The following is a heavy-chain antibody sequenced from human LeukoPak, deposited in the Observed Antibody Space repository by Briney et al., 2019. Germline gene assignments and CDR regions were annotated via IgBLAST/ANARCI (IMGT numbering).Heavy chain of an antibody. Sequence: GGSLRLSCAASGFTVSSNYMSWVRQAPGQGLEWVSVIYSGGSTYYADSVKGRFTISRDNSKNTLYLQMNSLRAEDTAVYYCARFFYGDYFDYWGQGTLVTVSS. V-gene: IGHV3-66*01. CDR1: GFTVSSNY. D-gene: IGHD4-17*01. J-gene: IGHJ4*02. CDR2: IYSGGST. CDR3: ARFFYGDYFDY.